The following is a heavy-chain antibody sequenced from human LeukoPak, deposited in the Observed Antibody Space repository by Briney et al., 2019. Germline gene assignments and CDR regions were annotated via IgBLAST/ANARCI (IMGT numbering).Heavy chain of an antibody. Sequence: GGSLRLSCAASGFTFSTYWMSWVRQAPGKGLEWVAVISYDGSNKYYADSVKGRSTISRDNSKNTLYLQMNSLRAEDTAVYYCASEGFLEWLLPMDVWGKGTTVTVSS. CDR1: GFTFSTYW. J-gene: IGHJ6*04. V-gene: IGHV3-30*03. CDR3: ASEGFLEWLLPMDV. CDR2: ISYDGSNK. D-gene: IGHD3-3*01.